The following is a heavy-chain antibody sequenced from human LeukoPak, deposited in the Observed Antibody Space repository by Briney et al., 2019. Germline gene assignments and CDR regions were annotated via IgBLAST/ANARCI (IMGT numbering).Heavy chain of an antibody. D-gene: IGHD3-22*01. J-gene: IGHJ4*02. CDR3: ARSMIVVVPDY. CDR1: GCSISSSSYY. V-gene: IGHV4-39*01. Sequence: SETLSLTCTVSGCSISSSSYYWGWLRQPPGKGLEWLGSIYYSGSTYYNPSLKSRVTISVDTSKNQFSLKLSSVTAADTAVYYCARSMIVVVPDYWGQGTLVTVSS. CDR2: IYYSGST.